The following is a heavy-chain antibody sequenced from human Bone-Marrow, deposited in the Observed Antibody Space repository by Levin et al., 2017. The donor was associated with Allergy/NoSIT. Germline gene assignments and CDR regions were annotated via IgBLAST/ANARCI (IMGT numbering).Heavy chain of an antibody. CDR1: GGSITPYY. Sequence: GSLRLSCTVSGGSITPYYWSWVRQSPGKGLEWIGYVYYAGTTFYNPSLRSRVTISVDTSKNQFSLRVTSATTADTGMYFCARGTKKGSHFDSWGQGALVTVSS. J-gene: IGHJ4*02. CDR2: VYYAGTT. D-gene: IGHD2-8*01. CDR3: ARGTKKGSHFDS. V-gene: IGHV4-59*01.